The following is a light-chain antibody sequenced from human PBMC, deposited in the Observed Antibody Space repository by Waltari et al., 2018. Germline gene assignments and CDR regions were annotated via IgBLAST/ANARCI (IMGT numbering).Light chain of an antibody. CDR3: CSYAGSSTWV. Sequence: QSALTQPASVSGSPGQSITISCTGTSSDVGSYNLVSWYQQHPGKAPKLMIYEGSKRPSGVSNRFSGSKSGNTASLTISGLQAEDEADYYCCSYAGSSTWVFXGGTKLTVL. CDR1: SSDVGSYNL. CDR2: EGS. V-gene: IGLV2-23*01. J-gene: IGLJ3*02.